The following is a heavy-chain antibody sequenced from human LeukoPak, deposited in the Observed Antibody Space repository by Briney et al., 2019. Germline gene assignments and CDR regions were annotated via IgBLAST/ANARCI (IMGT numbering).Heavy chain of an antibody. J-gene: IGHJ4*02. CDR3: ARTDSSGCQDY. CDR2: IYSSGST. V-gene: IGHV4-59*08. Sequence: SETLFLTCTVSGGSVSSYYWSWIRQPPGKGLEWIGYIYSSGSTNYNPSLKSRVTISVDTSKNQFSLKLSSVTAADTAVYYCARTDSSGCQDYWGQGTLVTVSS. CDR1: GGSVSSYY. D-gene: IGHD6-19*01.